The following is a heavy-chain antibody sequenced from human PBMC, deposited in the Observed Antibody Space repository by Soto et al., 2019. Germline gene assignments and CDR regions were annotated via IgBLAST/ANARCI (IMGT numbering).Heavy chain of an antibody. CDR3: AKEGGITIFGVVIILPDALDI. CDR1: GFTFSSYA. V-gene: IGHV3-23*01. CDR2: ISGSGGST. D-gene: IGHD3-3*01. Sequence: EVQLLESGGGLVQPGGSLRLSCAASGFTFSSYAMSWVRQAPGKGLEWVSAISGSGGSTYYADSVKGRFTISRDNSKNTLYLQMNSLRAEDTAVYYCAKEGGITIFGVVIILPDALDIWGQGTMVTVSS. J-gene: IGHJ3*02.